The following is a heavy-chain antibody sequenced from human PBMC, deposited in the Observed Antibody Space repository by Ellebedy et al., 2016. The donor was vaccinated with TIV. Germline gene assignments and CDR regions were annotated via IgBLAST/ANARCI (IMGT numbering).Heavy chain of an antibody. CDR1: GFTFSRNW. Sequence: GESLKISCEAPGFTFSRNWISWFRLAPGKGLEWVANIKQDGSEKYYVDSVKGRFTISRDNAKNSVYLQLSSLGDEDTAVYYCARGGGERLRYAFDIWGHGTLVTVSS. J-gene: IGHJ3*02. V-gene: IGHV3-7*01. CDR3: ARGGGERLRYAFDI. D-gene: IGHD1-26*01. CDR2: IKQDGSEK.